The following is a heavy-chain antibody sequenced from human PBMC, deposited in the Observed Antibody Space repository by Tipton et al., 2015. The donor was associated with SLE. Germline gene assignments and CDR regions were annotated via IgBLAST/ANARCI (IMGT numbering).Heavy chain of an antibody. D-gene: IGHD3-10*01. Sequence: SLRLSCAASGFSFDDYAMQWVRQAPGKGLEWVSGISWNSGRISYADSVKGRFTISRDNAKKSLYLQMNSLRAEDTAMYYCAKGGRSVGIGDYYYMDVRGKGTTVTVSS. CDR1: GFSFDDYA. CDR2: ISWNSGRI. V-gene: IGHV3-9*01. J-gene: IGHJ6*03. CDR3: AKGGRSVGIGDYYYMDV.